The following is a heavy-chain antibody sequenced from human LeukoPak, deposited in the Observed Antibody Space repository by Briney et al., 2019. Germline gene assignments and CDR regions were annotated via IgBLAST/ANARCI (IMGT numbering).Heavy chain of an antibody. J-gene: IGHJ4*02. D-gene: IGHD4-23*01. Sequence: GGSLRLSCAASGXTFTTYAMHWVRQAPGKGLEWVAVIRYDGSKKYYADSVKGRFTISRDNSKNMVSLQMNSLSAEDAAVYYCARDGINGNYYFDYWGQGTLVAVSS. CDR2: IRYDGSKK. V-gene: IGHV3-30-3*01. CDR3: ARDGINGNYYFDY. CDR1: GXTFTTYA.